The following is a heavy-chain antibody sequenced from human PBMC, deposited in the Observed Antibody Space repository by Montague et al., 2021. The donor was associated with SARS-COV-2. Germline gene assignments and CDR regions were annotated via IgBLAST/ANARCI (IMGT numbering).Heavy chain of an antibody. CDR3: ASLNIVARTDYYYGTDI. V-gene: IGHV4-39*01. J-gene: IGHJ6*02. CDR2: IYYSGST. CDR1: GDSISTSQYY. Sequence: SETLSLTCTVSGDSISTSQYYWGWIRQPPGKGLEWIGTIYYSGSTYYTPSLKSRVTISEDTSKNQFSLRLSSVTAADTAVYYCASLNIVARTDYYYGTDIWGRGTTVTVPS. D-gene: IGHD5-12*01.